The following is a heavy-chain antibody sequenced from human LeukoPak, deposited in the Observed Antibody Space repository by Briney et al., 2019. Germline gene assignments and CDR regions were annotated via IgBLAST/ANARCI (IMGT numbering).Heavy chain of an antibody. CDR1: GGSISSGGYY. J-gene: IGHJ4*02. CDR3: ARGGSCSGYCLD. Sequence: PSETLSLTCTVSGGSISSGGYYWSWIRQHPGKGLEWIGYIYYSGSTYYNPSLKSRVTISVDTSKNQFSLKLSSVTAADTAVYYCARGGSCSGYCLDWGQGTLVTVSS. V-gene: IGHV4-31*03. CDR2: IYYSGST. D-gene: IGHD3-22*01.